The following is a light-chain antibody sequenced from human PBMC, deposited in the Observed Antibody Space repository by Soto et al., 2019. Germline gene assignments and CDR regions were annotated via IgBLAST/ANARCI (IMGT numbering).Light chain of an antibody. CDR2: DAS. Sequence: DIPMTQSPSTLSASVGDRVTITCRASQSISSRLAWYQQKPGKAPKLLIYDASSLESGVPSRFSGSGSGTDFTLTISSLQPDDFATYYCQQYNSYSWTFGQGTKVEIK. V-gene: IGKV1-5*01. J-gene: IGKJ1*01. CDR3: QQYNSYSWT. CDR1: QSISSR.